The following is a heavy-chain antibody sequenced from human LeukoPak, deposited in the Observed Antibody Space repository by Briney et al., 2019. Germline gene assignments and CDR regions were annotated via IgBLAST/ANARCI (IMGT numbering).Heavy chain of an antibody. V-gene: IGHV3-30*03. D-gene: IGHD3-16*01. CDR2: ISYDGSNK. Sequence: GRSLRLSCAASGFTFSSYGMHWVRQAPGKGLEWVAVISYDGSNKYYADSVKGRFTISRDNSKNTLYLQMNSLRAEDTAVYYCATSMITFGGVILRDYWGQGTLVTVSS. J-gene: IGHJ4*02. CDR3: ATSMITFGGVILRDY. CDR1: GFTFSSYG.